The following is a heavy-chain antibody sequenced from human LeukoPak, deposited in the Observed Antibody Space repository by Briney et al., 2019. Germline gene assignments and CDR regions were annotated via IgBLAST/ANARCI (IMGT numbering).Heavy chain of an antibody. CDR2: INHSGST. V-gene: IGHV4-34*01. D-gene: IGHD4-17*01. J-gene: IGHJ4*02. CDR1: GGSFSGYY. Sequence: SETLSLTCAVYGGSFSGYYWSWIRQPPGKGLEWIGEINHSGSTNYNPSLKNRVTISVDTSKNQVSLKLTSVTAADTAVYFCASLTPSYGDYAFDNWGQGTLVTVSS. CDR3: ASLTPSYGDYAFDN.